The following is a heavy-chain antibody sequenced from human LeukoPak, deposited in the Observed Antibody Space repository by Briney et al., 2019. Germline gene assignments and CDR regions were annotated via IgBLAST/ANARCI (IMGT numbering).Heavy chain of an antibody. V-gene: IGHV4-31*03. Sequence: PSETLSPTCTVSGGSISSGGYYWSWIRQHPGKGLEWIGYIYYSGSTYYNPSLKSRVTISVDTSKNQFSLKLSSVTAADTAVYYCASAPTQRYYYYGMDVWGQGTTVTVSS. CDR3: ASAPTQRYYYYGMDV. J-gene: IGHJ6*02. CDR2: IYYSGST. CDR1: GGSISSGGYY.